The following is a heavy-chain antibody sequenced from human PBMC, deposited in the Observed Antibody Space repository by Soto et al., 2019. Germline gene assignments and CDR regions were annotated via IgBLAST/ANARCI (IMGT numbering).Heavy chain of an antibody. V-gene: IGHV1-2*02. CDR2: INPNSGGT. D-gene: IGHD6-13*01. J-gene: IGHJ4*02. CDR3: ARNPNLVAAACTSFGY. Sequence: ASVKVSCKASGYTLTGYYMHSVRQAPGQALEWMGWINPNSGGTNYAQKFQGRVTMTRDTSISTAYMELSRLRSDDTAVYYCARNPNLVAAACTSFGYWGQGTLVTVSS. CDR1: GYTLTGYY.